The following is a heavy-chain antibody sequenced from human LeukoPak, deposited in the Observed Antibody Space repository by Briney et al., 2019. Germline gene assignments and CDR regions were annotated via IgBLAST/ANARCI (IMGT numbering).Heavy chain of an antibody. D-gene: IGHD6-13*01. V-gene: IGHV4-61*08. Sequence: PSQTLSLTCTVSGGSISSGGYYWSWIRQPPGKGLEWIGYIYYSGSTNYNPSLKSRVTISVDTSKNQFSLKLSSVTAADTAVYYCARSRVGSSIHYWGQGTLVTVSS. CDR3: ARSRVGSSIHY. CDR1: GGSISSGGYY. J-gene: IGHJ4*02. CDR2: IYYSGST.